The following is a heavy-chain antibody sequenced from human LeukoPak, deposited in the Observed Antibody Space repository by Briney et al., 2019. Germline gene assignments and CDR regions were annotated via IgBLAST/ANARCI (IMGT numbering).Heavy chain of an antibody. CDR2: ISGGGGST. Sequence: PRGSLRLSCAASGFTFSSYAMSWVRQAPGKGLEWVSGISGGGGSTYYADSVKGRFTISRDNSKNTLYLQMNSLRVEDTAVYFCAKLSRLRGAGYFDDWGQGTLITVSS. CDR1: GFTFSSYA. J-gene: IGHJ4*02. CDR3: AKLSRLRGAGYFDD. D-gene: IGHD3-16*01. V-gene: IGHV3-23*01.